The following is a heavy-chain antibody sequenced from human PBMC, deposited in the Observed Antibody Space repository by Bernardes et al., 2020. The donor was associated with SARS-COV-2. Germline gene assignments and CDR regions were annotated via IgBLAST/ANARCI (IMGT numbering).Heavy chain of an antibody. V-gene: IGHV4-39*01. CDR3: AGSSCGIDCYIGGLRSWDYGMDV. D-gene: IGHD2-21*01. J-gene: IGHJ6*02. Sequence: LSLTCTVSGGSIGSSNYYWGWIRQAPGKGLEWIGSVYSGGNSYYNPSLQSRVRESVDTSRNQFSLRLNFVTAADTAVYYCAGSSCGIDCYIGGLRSWDYGMDVGGPGTAVTVSS. CDR1: GGSIGSSNYY. CDR2: VYSGGNS.